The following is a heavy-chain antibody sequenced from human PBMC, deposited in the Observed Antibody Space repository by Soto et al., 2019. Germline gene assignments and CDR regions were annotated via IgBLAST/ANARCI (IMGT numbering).Heavy chain of an antibody. CDR2: IYPSGTT. CDR3: ARVHVMVVAGSTFDY. D-gene: IGHD6-19*01. J-gene: IGHJ4*01. CDR1: GGSIISAAYC. V-gene: IGHV4-30-2*06. Sequence: TLSLTYGVAGGSIISAAYCWNWNRQSPGRGLEWIGHIYPSGTTYYNPSLKSRVTISVDTSNNQFSLKLTSVTAADTAVYYCARVHVMVVAGSTFDYWGHGTLVTLSS.